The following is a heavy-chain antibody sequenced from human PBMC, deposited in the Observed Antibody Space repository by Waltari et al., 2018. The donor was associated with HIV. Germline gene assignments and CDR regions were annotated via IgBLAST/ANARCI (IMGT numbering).Heavy chain of an antibody. J-gene: IGHJ3*02. CDR1: GGSISSSSYS. CDR2: IYYSGST. D-gene: IGHD3-16*02. Sequence: LQLQESGPGLVKPSEPLSFTCTVPGGSISSSSYSWGWIRHPPGKGLEWSGSIYYSGSTYYNPSLKRRVTISVDTSKNQFSLKLSSVTAADTAVYYCARDRALLRLGELSPGAFDIWGQGTMVTVSS. CDR3: ARDRALLRLGELSPGAFDI. V-gene: IGHV4-39*07.